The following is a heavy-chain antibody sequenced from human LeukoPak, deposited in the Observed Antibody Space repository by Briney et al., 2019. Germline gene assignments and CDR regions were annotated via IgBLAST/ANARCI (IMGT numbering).Heavy chain of an antibody. CDR3: ASSVPSSVAVVAATAFDY. D-gene: IGHD2-15*01. CDR2: IYYSGST. CDR1: GGSISSGGYY. J-gene: IGHJ4*02. Sequence: PSQTLSLTCTVSGGSISSGGYYWSWIRQHPGKGLEWIGYIYYSGSTYYNPSLKSRVTISVDTSKNQFSLKLSSATAADTAVYYCASSVPSSVAVVAATAFDYWGQGTLVTVSS. V-gene: IGHV4-31*03.